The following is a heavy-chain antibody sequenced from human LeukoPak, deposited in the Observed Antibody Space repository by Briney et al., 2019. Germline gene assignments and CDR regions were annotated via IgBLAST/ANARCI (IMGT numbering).Heavy chain of an antibody. V-gene: IGHV3-21*01. CDR2: IGSSGTNT. CDR3: ARSVGATTDWFDP. CDR1: GFTFSSYT. Sequence: GGSLRLSCAASGFTFSSYTMNWVRQAPGKGLEWVSSIGSSGTNTHYVDSVKGRFTISRDNSKNTLSLEMNSLRGEDTAVYYCARSVGATTDWFDPWGQGTQVIVSS. J-gene: IGHJ5*02. D-gene: IGHD1-26*01.